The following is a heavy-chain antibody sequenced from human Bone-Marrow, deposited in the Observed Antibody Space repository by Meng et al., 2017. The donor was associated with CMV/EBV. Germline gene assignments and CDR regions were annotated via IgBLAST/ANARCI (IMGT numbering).Heavy chain of an antibody. CDR2: TRFDGRFT. CDR1: GFTFSDYG. CDR3: VKGDNSWYGIDY. D-gene: IGHD6-13*01. Sequence: GGSLRLSCVASGFTFSDYGMHWVRQAPGKGLEWVAFTRFDGRFTYYPDSVKGRFTISRDNSRNTLYLQMNSLRPEDTALYYCVKGDNSWYGIDYWGQGTLVTVSS. J-gene: IGHJ4*02. V-gene: IGHV3-30*02.